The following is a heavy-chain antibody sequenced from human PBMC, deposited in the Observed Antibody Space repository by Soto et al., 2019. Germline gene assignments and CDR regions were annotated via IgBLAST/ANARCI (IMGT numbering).Heavy chain of an antibody. CDR2: IYYTGSN. CDR1: GASISSYY. D-gene: IGHD2-21*02. J-gene: IGHJ4*02. V-gene: IGHV4-59*08. Sequence: QVQLQESGPGLVKPSETLSLTCTVSGASISSYYWSWVRQPPGKGLEWIAYIYYTGSNNYNPSLTTRVIISIDTSTDQFSLKLSSATAAATAVYYCARSYGGDWAHAYWGQGTLVTVSS. CDR3: ARSYGGDWAHAY.